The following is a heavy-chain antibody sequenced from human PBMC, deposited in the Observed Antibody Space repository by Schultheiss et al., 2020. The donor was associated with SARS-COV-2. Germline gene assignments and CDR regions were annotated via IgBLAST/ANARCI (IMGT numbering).Heavy chain of an antibody. CDR2: ISSSSSYI. V-gene: IGHV3-21*01. J-gene: IGHJ5*02. D-gene: IGHD2-2*02. CDR3: ARGGSYCSSTSCYTDWFDP. Sequence: GGSLRLSCAASGFTFSSYSMNWVRQAPGKGLEWVSSISSSSSYIYYADSVKGRFTISIDNAKNSLYLQMNSLRAEDTAVYYCARGGSYCSSTSCYTDWFDPWGQGTLVTVSS. CDR1: GFTFSSYS.